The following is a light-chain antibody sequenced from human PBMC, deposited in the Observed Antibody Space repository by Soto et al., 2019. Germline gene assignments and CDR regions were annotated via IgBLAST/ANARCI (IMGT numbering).Light chain of an antibody. J-gene: IGKJ5*01. CDR2: AAS. Sequence: IQLTQSPSTMYAFVGDRGNITCRASQSISYWLAWYQVKPGKAPKLLIYAASTLESGVPSRFSATVSGTEFSLTITSLQPEDFATYYCQQLFDSPITFGQGTRLEIK. CDR1: QSISYW. CDR3: QQLFDSPIT. V-gene: IGKV1-5*01.